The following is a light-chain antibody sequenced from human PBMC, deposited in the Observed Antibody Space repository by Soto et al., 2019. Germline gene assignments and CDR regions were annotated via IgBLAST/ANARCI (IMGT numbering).Light chain of an antibody. CDR2: LGS. Sequence: DIVMTQSPLSLPVTPGEPASISCRSSQSLLYSNGYNFLDWYLQKPVQSPQLLIYLGSNRASGVPDRFSGSGAGTDFTLKISRVEPEDVGVYYCMQALQTPWTFGQGTKVDIK. V-gene: IGKV2-28*01. CDR3: MQALQTPWT. CDR1: QSLLYSNGYNF. J-gene: IGKJ1*01.